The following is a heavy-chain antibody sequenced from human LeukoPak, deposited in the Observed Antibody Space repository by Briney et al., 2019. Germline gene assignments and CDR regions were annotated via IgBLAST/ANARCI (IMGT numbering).Heavy chain of an antibody. V-gene: IGHV4-34*01. CDR1: GGSFSGYY. CDR3: TSGTLSYYYMDV. CDR2: INRRGST. J-gene: IGHJ6*03. D-gene: IGHD2/OR15-2a*01. Sequence: SETLSLTCAVYGGSFSGYYWSWIRQSPGKGLERIGEINRRGSTNYNPSLKRRVTISVDTSKNQFSLKLSSVTAADTAVYYCTSGTLSYYYMDVWGKGTTVTISS.